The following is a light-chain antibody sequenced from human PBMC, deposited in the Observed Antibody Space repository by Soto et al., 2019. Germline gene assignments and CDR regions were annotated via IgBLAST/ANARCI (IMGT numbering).Light chain of an antibody. CDR3: GTWDSSLSVYV. CDR2: DNN. V-gene: IGLV1-51*01. Sequence: QSVLTQPPSVSAAPGQRVTISCSGSISNIGNNYVSSYQHLPGKAPELLIYDNNQRHSGIPDRFSGSKSGTSATLGITGLQTGDEADYYCGTWDSSLSVYVFGTGTKVTV. CDR1: ISNIGNNY. J-gene: IGLJ1*01.